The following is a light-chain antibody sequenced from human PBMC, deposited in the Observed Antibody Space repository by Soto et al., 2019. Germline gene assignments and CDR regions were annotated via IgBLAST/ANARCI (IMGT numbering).Light chain of an antibody. Sequence: QAVVTQPPSVSGAPGQRVTISCTGSSSNIGADYDVHWYQQLPGTAPKLLIYGNSNRPSGVPDRFSGSKSGTSGSLAITGLQAEDEADYYCQSYDSSLSGWVFGGGTKLTVL. CDR3: QSYDSSLSGWV. CDR2: GNS. V-gene: IGLV1-40*01. CDR1: SSNIGADYD. J-gene: IGLJ3*02.